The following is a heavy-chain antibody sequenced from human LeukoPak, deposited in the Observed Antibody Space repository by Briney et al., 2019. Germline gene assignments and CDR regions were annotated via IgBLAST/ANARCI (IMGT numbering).Heavy chain of an antibody. V-gene: IGHV4-39*07. J-gene: IGHJ4*02. Sequence: PSETLSLTCTVSGGSISSSSYYWGWIRQPPGKGLEWIGSIYYSGSTYYNPSLKSRVTISVDTSKNQFSLKLSSVTAADTAVYYCARGVTIFGVVTLDWGQGTLVTVSS. CDR3: ARGVTIFGVVTLD. CDR1: GGSISSSSYY. D-gene: IGHD3-3*01. CDR2: IYYSGST.